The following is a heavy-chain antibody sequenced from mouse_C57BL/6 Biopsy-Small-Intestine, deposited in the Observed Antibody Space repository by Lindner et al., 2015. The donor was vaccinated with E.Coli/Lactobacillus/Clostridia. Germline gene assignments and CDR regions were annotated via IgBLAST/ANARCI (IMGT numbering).Heavy chain of an antibody. J-gene: IGHJ2*01. CDR1: GYTFTDYN. D-gene: IGHD2-4*01. CDR3: AYDYVYYFDC. CDR2: INPNNGGT. V-gene: IGHV1-18*01. Sequence: VQLQESGPVLVKPGASVKIPCKASGYTFTDYNMDWVKQSHGKSLEWIGDINPNNGGTIYNQKFKGKATLTVDQSSSTAYMQLNSLTSEDSAVYYCAYDYVYYFDCWGQGTTLTVSS.